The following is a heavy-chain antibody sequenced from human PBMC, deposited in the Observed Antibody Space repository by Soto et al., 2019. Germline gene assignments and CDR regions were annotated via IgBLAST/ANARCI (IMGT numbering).Heavy chain of an antibody. Sequence: PSEPQCQTGSVSVRTTRTGVYYWSWIRQPPGKGLEWIGYIYYSGTTNYNPSLKSRVTISVDTSKNQFSLKLSSVTAADTAVYYCARGVLHWGPGTLVTVS. CDR3: ARGVLH. CDR2: IYYSGTT. V-gene: IGHV4-30-4*01. CDR1: VRTTRTGVYY. J-gene: IGHJ4*01.